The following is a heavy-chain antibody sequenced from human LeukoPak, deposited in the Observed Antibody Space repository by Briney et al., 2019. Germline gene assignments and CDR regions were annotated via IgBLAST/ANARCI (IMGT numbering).Heavy chain of an antibody. Sequence: ASVKVSCKASGYTFTGYYMHWVRQAPGQGLEWMGWINPNSGGTNYAQRFQGRVTMTRDTSISTAYMELSRLRSDDTAAYYCARGKLLLWFGELGDYFDYWGQGTLVTVSS. CDR2: INPNSGGT. D-gene: IGHD3-10*01. CDR3: ARGKLLLWFGELGDYFDY. V-gene: IGHV1-2*02. CDR1: GYTFTGYY. J-gene: IGHJ4*02.